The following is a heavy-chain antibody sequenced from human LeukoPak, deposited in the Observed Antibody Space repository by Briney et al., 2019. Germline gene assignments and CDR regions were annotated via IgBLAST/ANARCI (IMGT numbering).Heavy chain of an antibody. CDR3: IVFGDSNH. CDR2: ISGSGGNT. J-gene: IGHJ5*02. Sequence: GGSLRLSCAASGFTFSSYAMSWVRQAPGKGLEWVSAISGSGGNTYYADSVKGRFTISRDTSKNTLYLQINSLRVEDTAVYYCIVFGDSNHWGQGTLVTVSS. V-gene: IGHV3-23*01. CDR1: GFTFSSYA. D-gene: IGHD4-17*01.